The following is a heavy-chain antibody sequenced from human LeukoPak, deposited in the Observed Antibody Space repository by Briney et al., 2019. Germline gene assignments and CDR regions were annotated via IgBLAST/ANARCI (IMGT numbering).Heavy chain of an antibody. V-gene: IGHV4-59*01. CDR3: ARGEHGYSYGYFALCGYYYYMDV. J-gene: IGHJ6*03. CDR2: IYYSGST. Sequence: PSETLSLTCTVSGGSISSYYWSWIRQPPGKGLEWIGYIYYSGSTNYNPSLKSRVTISVDTSKNQFSLKLSSVTAADTAVYYCARGEHGYSYGYFALCGYYYYMDVWGKGTTVTISS. CDR1: GGSISSYY. D-gene: IGHD5-18*01.